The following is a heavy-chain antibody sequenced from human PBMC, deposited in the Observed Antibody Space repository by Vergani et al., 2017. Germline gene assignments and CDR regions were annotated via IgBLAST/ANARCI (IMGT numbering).Heavy chain of an antibody. Sequence: EVQLVESGGGLVKPGGSLRLSCAASGFTFSSYSMNWVRQAPGKGLEWVSSISSSSSYIYYADSVKGRFTISRDNAKNSLYLQMNSLRAEDTAVYYCARAKMTTVIGSLYYYYGMDVWGQGTTVTVS. V-gene: IGHV3-21*01. CDR2: ISSSSSYI. D-gene: IGHD4-11*01. J-gene: IGHJ6*02. CDR3: ARAKMTTVIGSLYYYYGMDV. CDR1: GFTFSSYS.